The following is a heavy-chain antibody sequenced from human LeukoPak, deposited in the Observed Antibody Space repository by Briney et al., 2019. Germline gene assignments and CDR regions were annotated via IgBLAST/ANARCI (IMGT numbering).Heavy chain of an antibody. J-gene: IGHJ4*02. D-gene: IGHD3-9*01. CDR2: ISGSGGST. CDR1: GFTFSSYA. CDR3: AGILTGYYTFPLPFDY. Sequence: PGGSLRLSSAASGFTFSSYAMSWVRQAPGKGLEWVSAISGSGGSTYYADSVKGRSTISRDNSKNTLYLQMNSLRAEDTAVYYCAGILTGYYTFPLPFDYWGQGTLVTVSS. V-gene: IGHV3-23*01.